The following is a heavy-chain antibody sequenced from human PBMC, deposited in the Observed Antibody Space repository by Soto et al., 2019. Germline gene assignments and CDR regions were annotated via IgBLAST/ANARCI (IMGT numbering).Heavy chain of an antibody. D-gene: IGHD2-21*02. V-gene: IGHV1-8*01. CDR3: ARTYCGGDCYSGPYYFDY. CDR2: INPNSGNT. J-gene: IGHJ4*02. Sequence: ASVKVSCKASGYIFTNYDINWVRQATGQGLEYLGWINPNSGNTGYVQKFQGRVTMTRNTSINTAYMELNSLRSDDTAVYYCARTYCGGDCYSGPYYFDYWGQGTLVTVSS. CDR1: GYIFTNYD.